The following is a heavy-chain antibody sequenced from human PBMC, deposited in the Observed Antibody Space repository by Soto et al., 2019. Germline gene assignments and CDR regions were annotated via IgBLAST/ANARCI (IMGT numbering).Heavy chain of an antibody. CDR3: ARATITFGGLIVAQFDP. Sequence: ASVKVSCKASGYTFTSYGISWVRQAPGQGLEWMGWISAYNGNTNYAQKLQGRVTMTTDTSTSTAYMELRSLRSDDTAVYYCARATITFGGLIVAQFDPWGQGTLVTVAS. D-gene: IGHD3-16*02. V-gene: IGHV1-18*01. CDR2: ISAYNGNT. CDR1: GYTFTSYG. J-gene: IGHJ5*02.